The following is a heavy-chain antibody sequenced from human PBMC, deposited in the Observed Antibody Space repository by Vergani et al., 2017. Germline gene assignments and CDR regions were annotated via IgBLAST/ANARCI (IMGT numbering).Heavy chain of an antibody. CDR2: ISYDGSNK. D-gene: IGHD2-21*02. V-gene: IGHV3-30-3*01. CDR3: ARDSGVVVTADAFDI. Sequence: VQLLESGGGLVQPGGSLRLSCAASGFTFSSYAMHWVRQAPGKGLEWVAVISYDGSNKYYADSVKGRFTISRDNSKNTLYLQMNSLRAEDTAVYYCARDSGVVVTADAFDIWGQGTMVTVSS. J-gene: IGHJ3*02. CDR1: GFTFSSYA.